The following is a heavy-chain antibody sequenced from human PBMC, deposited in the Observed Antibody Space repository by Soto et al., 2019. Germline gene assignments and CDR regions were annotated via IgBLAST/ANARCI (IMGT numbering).Heavy chain of an antibody. J-gene: IGHJ6*02. CDR2: IDPSDSYT. Sequence: PGESLKISCKGSGYSFTSYWISWVRQMPGKGLEWMGRIDPSDSYTNYSPPFQGHVTISADKSISTAYLQWSSLKASDTAMYYCATRITGTRDGMDVWGQGTTVTVSS. D-gene: IGHD1-7*01. V-gene: IGHV5-10-1*01. CDR3: ATRITGTRDGMDV. CDR1: GYSFTSYW.